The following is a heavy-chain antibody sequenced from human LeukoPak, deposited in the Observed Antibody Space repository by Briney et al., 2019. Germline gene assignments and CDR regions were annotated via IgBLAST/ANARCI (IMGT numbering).Heavy chain of an antibody. J-gene: IGHJ5*02. Sequence: SETLSHTCTVSGGSISSGSYYWSWIRQPAGKGLEWIGRIYTSGSTNYNPPLKSRVTISVDTSKNQFSLKLSSVTAADTAVYYCARSSYDFWSGYIGWFDPWGQGTLVTVSS. CDR2: IYTSGST. CDR1: GGSISSGSYY. CDR3: ARSSYDFWSGYIGWFDP. D-gene: IGHD3-3*01. V-gene: IGHV4-61*02.